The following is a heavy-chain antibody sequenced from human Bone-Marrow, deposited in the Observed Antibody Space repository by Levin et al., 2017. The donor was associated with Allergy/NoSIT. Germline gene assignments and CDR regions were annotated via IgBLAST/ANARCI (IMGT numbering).Heavy chain of an antibody. CDR2: ISTYNGNT. CDR3: ARSWFAEPTPNY. CDR1: GYTFTSFG. V-gene: IGHV1-18*01. Sequence: GGSLRLSCKASGYTFTSFGITWVRQAPGQGLEWMGWISTYNGNTDFAQKLQGRVTMTTDKSTSTAYMELRSLRSDDTAVYFCARSWFAEPTPNYWGQGTLVTVSS. J-gene: IGHJ4*02. D-gene: IGHD3-10*01.